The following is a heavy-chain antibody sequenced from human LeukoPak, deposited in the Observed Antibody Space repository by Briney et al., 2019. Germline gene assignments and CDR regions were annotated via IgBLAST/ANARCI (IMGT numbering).Heavy chain of an antibody. CDR1: GGSISSSSYY. CDR3: ARRGYCSSTSCYEYWFDP. D-gene: IGHD2-2*01. CDR2: IHYSGST. J-gene: IGHJ5*02. V-gene: IGHV4-39*01. Sequence: SETLSLTCTVSGGSISSSSYYWGWIRQPPGKGLEWIGIIHYSGSTYYNPSLKSRLTISVDTSKNQFSLELSSVTATDTAVYYCARRGYCSSTSCYEYWFDPWGQGTLVTVSS.